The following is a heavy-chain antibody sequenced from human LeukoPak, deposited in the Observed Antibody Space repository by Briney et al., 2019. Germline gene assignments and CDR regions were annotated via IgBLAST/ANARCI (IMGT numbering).Heavy chain of an antibody. Sequence: GGSLRLSCAGSGFSFGSYPMSWVRQAPGKGLEWVSSISDFVGNTYYADSVKGRFTISRDNSEKSLYLQMSSLRVEDTAVYYCAKGKINHNGAFDAWGQGTRVTVSS. CDR2: ISDFVGNT. V-gene: IGHV3-23*01. CDR1: GFSFGSYP. J-gene: IGHJ3*01. CDR3: AKGKINHNGAFDA. D-gene: IGHD2-8*01.